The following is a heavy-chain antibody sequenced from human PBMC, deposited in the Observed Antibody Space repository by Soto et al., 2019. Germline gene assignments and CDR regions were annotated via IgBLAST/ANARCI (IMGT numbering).Heavy chain of an antibody. J-gene: IGHJ4*02. D-gene: IGHD2-15*01. CDR3: AMGSLGAWVYCSGPRCYFDY. Sequence: EVQLLESGGGLVQRGGSLGPSCAGSGFTFSTYGLSWVPQAPGKGLEWVSSFSASGISTNYADSVKGRFTFSRDNYKNTLYLQMHSLRDEDAAIYYCAMGSLGAWVYCSGPRCYFDYWGQGTLVTVSS. CDR1: GFTFSTYG. CDR2: FSASGIST. V-gene: IGHV3-23*01.